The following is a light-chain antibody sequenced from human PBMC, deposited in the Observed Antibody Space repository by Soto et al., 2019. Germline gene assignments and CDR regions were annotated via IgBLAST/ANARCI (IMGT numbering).Light chain of an antibody. CDR2: DAS. CDR1: QSVSSY. CDR3: QKYNNWPPIT. Sequence: EIVLTQSPATLSLSPGERATLSCRASQSVSSYLAWYQQKPGQAPRLLIYDASNRATGIPDRFSGSGSGTDFTLTISRLQSEDFAVYYCQKYNNWPPITFGQGTRLEIK. V-gene: IGKV3-11*01. J-gene: IGKJ5*01.